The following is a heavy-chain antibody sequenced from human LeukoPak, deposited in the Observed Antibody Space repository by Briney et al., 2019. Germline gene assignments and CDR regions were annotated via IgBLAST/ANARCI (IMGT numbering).Heavy chain of an antibody. J-gene: IGHJ4*02. D-gene: IGHD2-8*02. V-gene: IGHV3-7*05. CDR2: IKQDGSQK. CDR3: ARDLSSGYLDY. Sequence: AGGSLRLSCAASGFTFNNYWMTWVRQAPGKGLEWVANIKQDGSQKHYVDSVKGRFTISRDNAKNSLHLQTNSLRAEDTAVYYCARDLSSGYLDYWGQGTLVTVSS. CDR1: GFTFNNYW.